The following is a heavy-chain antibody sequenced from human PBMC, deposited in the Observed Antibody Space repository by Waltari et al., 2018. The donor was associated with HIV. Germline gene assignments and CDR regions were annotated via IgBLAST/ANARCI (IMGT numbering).Heavy chain of an antibody. CDR2: FDPEDGET. D-gene: IGHD3-22*01. V-gene: IGHV1-24*01. CDR3: APIAYYYDSSANGDWFDP. Sequence: QVQLVQSGAEVKKPGASVKVSCKVSGYTLPALSMHWVRQAPGTGLEWMGGFDPEDGETIYAQKFQGRVTMTEDTSTDTAYMELSSLRSEDTAVYYCAPIAYYYDSSANGDWFDPWGQGTLVTVSS. J-gene: IGHJ5*02. CDR1: GYTLPALS.